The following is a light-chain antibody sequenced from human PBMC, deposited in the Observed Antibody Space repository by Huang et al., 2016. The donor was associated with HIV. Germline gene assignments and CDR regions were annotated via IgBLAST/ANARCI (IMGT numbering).Light chain of an antibody. CDR1: QSISRY. J-gene: IGKJ1*01. V-gene: IGKV1-39*01. CDR2: ASS. Sequence: DIQMTQSPSSLSASVGDRVTITCRASQSISRYLNWYQHKPGKAPELLIYASSSLQSGGPSMFSGSGSGTDFSLTISGLQPEDYATYYCQQGYSTPTFGQGTKVEMK. CDR3: QQGYSTPT.